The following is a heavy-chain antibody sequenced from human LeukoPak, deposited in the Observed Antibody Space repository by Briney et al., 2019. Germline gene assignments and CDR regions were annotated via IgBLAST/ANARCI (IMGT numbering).Heavy chain of an antibody. CDR2: VIPVFGLA. Sequence: ASVTVSCKASGGTFSSYGISWVRQAPGQGLEWMGGVIPVFGLANYAQRFQGRLTITADDSTSTAYMDLSSLRSEDTAMYYCARDNGFGQQPSHFDYWGQGTLVTVSS. D-gene: IGHD6-13*01. CDR3: ARDNGFGQQPSHFDY. CDR1: GGTFSSYG. V-gene: IGHV1-69*13. J-gene: IGHJ4*02.